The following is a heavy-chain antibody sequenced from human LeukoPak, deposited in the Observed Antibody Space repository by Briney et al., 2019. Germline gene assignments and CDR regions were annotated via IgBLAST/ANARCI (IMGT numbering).Heavy chain of an antibody. V-gene: IGHV4-39*07. J-gene: IGHJ6*03. CDR1: GGSISSSSYY. CDR2: IYYSGST. Sequence: RSSETLSLTCTVSGGSISSSSYYWGWIRQPPGKGLEWIGSIYYSGSTYYNPSLKSRVTISVDTSKNQFSLKLSSVTAADTAVYYCARDKDWDYYMDVWGKGTTVTISS. CDR3: ARDKDWDYYMDV. D-gene: IGHD3/OR15-3a*01.